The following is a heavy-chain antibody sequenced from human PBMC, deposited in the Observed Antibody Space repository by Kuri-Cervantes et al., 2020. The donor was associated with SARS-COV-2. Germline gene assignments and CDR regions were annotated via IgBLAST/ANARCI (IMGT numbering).Heavy chain of an antibody. V-gene: IGHV2-5*05. J-gene: IGHJ6*04. CDR3: ARMVAAAGGGMDV. CDR2: IYWDDDK. Sequence: SGPTLVKPTQTLTLTCTLSGISLTNSGLAVGWIRQPPGKALEWLGIIYWDDDKLYGPSLENRLTIARDNSQNHVVLTPTNMDPVDTATYYCARMVAAAGGGMDVWGKGTTVTGYS. CDR1: GISLTNSGLA. D-gene: IGHD6-13*01.